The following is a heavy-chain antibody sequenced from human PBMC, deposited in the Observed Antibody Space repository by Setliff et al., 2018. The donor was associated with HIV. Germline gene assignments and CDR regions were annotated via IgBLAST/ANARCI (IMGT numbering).Heavy chain of an antibody. CDR2: INHDGSGT. CDR1: GFTFSSYW. J-gene: IGHJ3*02. D-gene: IGHD3-10*01. Sequence: GGSLKLSCGASGFTFSSYWMYWVRQVPGKGLVWVSRINHDGSGTDYAESVKGRFTISRDNAKNTVYLQMNSLRVEDTAVYYCARPWAYHYYASGRGAFDIWGQGTMVTVSS. CDR3: ARPWAYHYYASGRGAFDI. V-gene: IGHV3-74*01.